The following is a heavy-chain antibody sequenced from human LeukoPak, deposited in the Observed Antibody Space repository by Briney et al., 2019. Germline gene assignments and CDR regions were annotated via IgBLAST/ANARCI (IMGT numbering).Heavy chain of an antibody. CDR1: GGSISSSSYY. D-gene: IGHD3-10*01. CDR3: ARRRIYYYGSGRFPSYFDY. Sequence: SETLSLTCTVSGGSISSSSYYWGWIRQPPGKGLEWIGSIYYSGSTYYNPSLKSRVTISVDTSKNQFSLKLSSVTAADTAVYYCARRRIYYYGSGRFPSYFDYWGQGTLVTVSS. CDR2: IYYSGST. J-gene: IGHJ4*02. V-gene: IGHV4-39*07.